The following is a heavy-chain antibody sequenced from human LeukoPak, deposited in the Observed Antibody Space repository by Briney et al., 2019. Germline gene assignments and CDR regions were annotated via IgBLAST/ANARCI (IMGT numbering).Heavy chain of an antibody. D-gene: IGHD5-18*01. Sequence: GGSLRLSCAASGFTSSSYGTHWVRQAPGKGLERVAFIRYDGSNKYYADSVKGRFTISRDNSKNTLYLQMNSLRAEDTAVYYCAKSMVSLYGMDVWGQGTTVTVSS. CDR2: IRYDGSNK. V-gene: IGHV3-30*02. CDR1: GFTSSSYG. CDR3: AKSMVSLYGMDV. J-gene: IGHJ6*02.